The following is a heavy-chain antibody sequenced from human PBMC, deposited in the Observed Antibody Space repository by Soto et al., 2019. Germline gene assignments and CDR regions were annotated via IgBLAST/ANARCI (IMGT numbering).Heavy chain of an antibody. Sequence: EVQLVESGGDLVQPGGYLRLSCAASGDTISGDWMHWVRQAPGKGLEWVSRINGDGSRTNYADSVSGRFTISRDNARNTVHLQMNSLSVEDMAVYYCARACCRKQNRFDPWGQGTLVTVSS. CDR3: ARACCRKQNRFDP. CDR2: INGDGSRT. CDR1: GDTISGDW. D-gene: IGHD2-15*01. V-gene: IGHV3-74*01. J-gene: IGHJ5*02.